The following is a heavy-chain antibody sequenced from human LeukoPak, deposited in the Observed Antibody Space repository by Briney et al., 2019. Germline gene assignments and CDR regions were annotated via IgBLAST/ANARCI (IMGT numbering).Heavy chain of an antibody. CDR2: IKSETDGGTI. Sequence: GGSLRLSCAASGFSFNNACMSWVRQAPAKGLEWVGRIKSETDGGTIDYAAPMRGRFTISRDDSENTLYLQMSSLTTEDTAVYNGTAGVGQCDHDDWGQGILVTVSS. J-gene: IGHJ4*02. CDR1: GFSFNNAC. CDR3: TAGVGQCDHDD. V-gene: IGHV3-15*01.